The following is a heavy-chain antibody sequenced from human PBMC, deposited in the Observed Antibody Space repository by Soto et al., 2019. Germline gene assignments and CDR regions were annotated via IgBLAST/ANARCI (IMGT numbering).Heavy chain of an antibody. D-gene: IGHD6-19*01. CDR3: ATTSYSSGWE. Sequence: QVQLVESGGGVVQPGRSLRLSCAASGFTFSSYGMHWVRQAPGKGLEWVAVISYDGSNKYYADSVKGRFTISRDNSKNTLYLQMNSMRAEETAVYYCATTSYSSGWEWGQGTLVTVSS. V-gene: IGHV3-30*03. CDR2: ISYDGSNK. CDR1: GFTFSSYG. J-gene: IGHJ4*02.